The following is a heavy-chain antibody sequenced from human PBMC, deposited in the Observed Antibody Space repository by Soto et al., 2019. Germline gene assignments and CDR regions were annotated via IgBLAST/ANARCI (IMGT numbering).Heavy chain of an antibody. CDR2: LSHSATNI. D-gene: IGHD5-12*01. V-gene: IGHV3-23*01. CDR1: GFTFNSYV. CDR3: VKSAGDQWMFDY. J-gene: IGHJ4*02. Sequence: EVHLSESGGGLVQPGGSLRLSCAASGFTFNSYVMSWVRQAPGKGLHWVSALSHSATNIFYADSVRGRFTISRDNSKNTLSLQMNSLRAEDTAIYYCVKSAGDQWMFDYWGQGILVTVSS.